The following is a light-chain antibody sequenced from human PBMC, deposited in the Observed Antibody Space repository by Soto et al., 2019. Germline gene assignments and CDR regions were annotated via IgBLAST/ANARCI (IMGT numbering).Light chain of an antibody. CDR3: QQSYRIPRT. CDR2: AAS. J-gene: IGKJ1*01. Sequence: DVQMTQSPSSLSASVGDRVTITCRASQSVTTYLNWYQQKPGRAPDLLIYAASTLQSGVPSRFSGSGSGTDFTLTISSLQAEDFATYYCQQSYRIPRTFGQGTKVEIK. CDR1: QSVTTY. V-gene: IGKV1-39*01.